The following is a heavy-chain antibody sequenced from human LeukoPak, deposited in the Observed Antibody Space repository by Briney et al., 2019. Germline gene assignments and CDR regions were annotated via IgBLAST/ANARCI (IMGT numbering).Heavy chain of an antibody. CDR2: INHSGST. J-gene: IGHJ4*02. CDR1: GGSFSGYY. Sequence: PSETLSLTCAVYGGSFSGYYWSWIRQPPGKGLEWIGEINHSGSTNYNPSLKSRVTISVDTSKNQFSLKLSSVTAADTAVYYCARHIAVPYYDFWSGYQPFDYWGQGTLVTVSS. CDR3: ARHIAVPYYDFWSGYQPFDY. D-gene: IGHD3-3*01. V-gene: IGHV4-34*01.